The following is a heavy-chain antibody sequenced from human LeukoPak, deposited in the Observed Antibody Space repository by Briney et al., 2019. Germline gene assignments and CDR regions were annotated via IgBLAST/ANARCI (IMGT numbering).Heavy chain of an antibody. CDR3: AREAFYYGSGSPNFAVALNRRDAFDI. CDR1: GDSFSGYC. CDR2: IHQSGST. Sequence: SETLSLTCAVYGDSFSGYCWSWLRPPPGRGLEWIGEIHQSGSTNYNPSLKSRLSISVDTSKNQFSLKLNSVTAADTAVYYCAREAFYYGSGSPNFAVALNRRDAFDIWGQGTMVTVSS. V-gene: IGHV4-34*01. J-gene: IGHJ3*02. D-gene: IGHD3-10*01.